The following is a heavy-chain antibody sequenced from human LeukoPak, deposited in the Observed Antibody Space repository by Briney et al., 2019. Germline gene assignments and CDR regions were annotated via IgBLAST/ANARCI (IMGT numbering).Heavy chain of an antibody. D-gene: IGHD4-23*01. V-gene: IGHV4-59*12. CDR1: GASISSYY. CDR2: IYNSGST. Sequence: SETLSLTCTVSGASISSYYWSWIRQPPGKGLEWIGEIYNSGSTNYNPSLKSRVTISVDKSKNQFSLRLSSVTAADTAVYYCARSGNSWYFDLWGRGTLVTVSS. CDR3: ARSGNSWYFDL. J-gene: IGHJ2*01.